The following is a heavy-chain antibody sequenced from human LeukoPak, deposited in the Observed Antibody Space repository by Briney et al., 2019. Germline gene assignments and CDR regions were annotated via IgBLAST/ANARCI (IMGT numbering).Heavy chain of an antibody. CDR1: GYTFTGYY. D-gene: IGHD5-24*01. V-gene: IGHV1-2*02. CDR3: ARGDRDGYNLYYFDY. Sequence: GASVKVSCKASGYTFTGYYMHWVRQAPGQGLEWMGWINPNSGGTNYAQKFQGRVTMTRDTSISTAYMELSSLRSEDTAVYYCARGDRDGYNLYYFDYWGQGTLVTVSS. J-gene: IGHJ4*02. CDR2: INPNSGGT.